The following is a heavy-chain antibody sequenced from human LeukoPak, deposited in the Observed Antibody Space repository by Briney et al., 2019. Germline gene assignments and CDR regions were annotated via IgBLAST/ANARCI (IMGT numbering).Heavy chain of an antibody. CDR1: GFTFSSYA. V-gene: IGHV3-23*01. CDR3: AKDPYSGSPRDFDY. Sequence: PGGSLRLSCAASGFTFSSYAMSWVRQAPGEGLEWVSTISPSGGSTFYADSVKGRFTIFRDNSKNTLYLRMNNLRVDDTAVYYCAKDPYSGSPRDFDYWGQGTLVAASS. J-gene: IGHJ4*02. D-gene: IGHD1-26*01. CDR2: ISPSGGST.